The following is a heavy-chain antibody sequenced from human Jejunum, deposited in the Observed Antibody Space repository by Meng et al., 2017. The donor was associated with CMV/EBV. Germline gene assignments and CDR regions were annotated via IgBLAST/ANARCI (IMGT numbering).Heavy chain of an antibody. CDR1: GFTFSNYI. J-gene: IGHJ4*02. V-gene: IGHV3-30-3*01. Sequence: QVLLVESGXGVVQPGWSLRRSCAASGFTFSNYIIHWVRQAPGKGLEWVAVISSDGSNKYYADSVKGRFTISRDNSKNTLYLQMNSLRAEDTAVYYCARGHDGYNYLFDYGGQGTLVTVSS. D-gene: IGHD5-24*01. CDR2: ISSDGSNK. CDR3: ARGHDGYNYLFDY.